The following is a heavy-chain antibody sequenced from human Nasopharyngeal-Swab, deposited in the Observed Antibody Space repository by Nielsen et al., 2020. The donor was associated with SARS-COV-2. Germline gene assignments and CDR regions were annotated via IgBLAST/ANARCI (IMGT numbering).Heavy chain of an antibody. CDR3: ARLDGDYRVGYYGLAV. CDR1: GVSISSYS. CDR2: IFYSGST. J-gene: IGHJ6*02. D-gene: IGHD4-17*01. Sequence: SETLSLTCAVSGVSISSYSWAWIRQPPGKGLEWIGFIFYSGSTNYNPSLRSRATISVDTSKSFLSLRLSSVTAADTAVYYCARLDGDYRVGYYGLAVWGQGTTVTVSS. V-gene: IGHV4-59*08.